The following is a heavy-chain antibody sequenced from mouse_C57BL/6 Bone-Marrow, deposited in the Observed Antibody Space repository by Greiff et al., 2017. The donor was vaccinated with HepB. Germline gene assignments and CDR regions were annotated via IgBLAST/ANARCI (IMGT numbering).Heavy chain of an antibody. CDR3: VTTVVGDYYAIDY. CDR2: IRSKSNNYAK. D-gene: IGHD1-1*01. Sequence: DVQLVESGGGLVQPKGSLKLSCAASGFSFNTYAMNWVRQAPGKGLDWVARIRSKSNNYAKYYADSVKDRFTISRDDSECMLYLKMNNLKTEDTAMYYFVTTVVGDYYAIDYWGQGTSVTVSS. J-gene: IGHJ4*01. CDR1: GFSFNTYA. V-gene: IGHV10-1*01.